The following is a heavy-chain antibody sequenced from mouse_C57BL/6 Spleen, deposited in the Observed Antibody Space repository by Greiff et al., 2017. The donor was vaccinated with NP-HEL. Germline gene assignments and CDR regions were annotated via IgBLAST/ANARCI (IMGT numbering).Heavy chain of an antibody. CDR2: FHPYNDDT. CDR3: ARGELLRGGVFDY. J-gene: IGHJ2*01. CDR1: GYTFTTYP. Sequence: VKLMESGAELVKPGASVKMSCKASGYTFTTYPIEWMKQNHGKSLEWIGNFHPYNDDTKYNEKFKGKATLTVEKSSSTVYLELSRLTSDDSAVYYCARGELLRGGVFDYWGQGTTLTVSS. V-gene: IGHV1-47*01. D-gene: IGHD1-1*01.